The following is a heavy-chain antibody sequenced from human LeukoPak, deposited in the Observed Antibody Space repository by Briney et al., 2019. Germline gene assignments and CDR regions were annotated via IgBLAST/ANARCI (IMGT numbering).Heavy chain of an antibody. CDR1: GFTFSSYW. CDR2: IKQDGSEK. Sequence: GSLRLSCAASGFTFSSYWMSWVRQAPGKGLEWVANIKQDGSEKYYVDSVKGRFTISRDNAKNSLYLQMNSLRAEDTAVYYCANGWYYYDSSGYNYFDYRGQGTLVTVSS. CDR3: ANGWYYYDSSGYNYFDY. V-gene: IGHV3-7*03. D-gene: IGHD3-22*01. J-gene: IGHJ4*02.